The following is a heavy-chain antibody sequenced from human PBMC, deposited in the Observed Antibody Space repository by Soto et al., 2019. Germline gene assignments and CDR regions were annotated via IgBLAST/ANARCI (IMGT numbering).Heavy chain of an antibody. CDR1: GYGFTTYD. Sequence: QVHLVQSGAEVKKPGASVKVSCKGSGYGFTTYDITWVRQAPGQGLEWMAWISAHNGNTNYAQKVQGRVTVTRDTSTSTAYMELRSLRYDDTAVYYCARGRYGDYWGQGALVTVSS. CDR3: ARGRYGDY. D-gene: IGHD1-1*01. J-gene: IGHJ4*02. CDR2: ISAHNGNT. V-gene: IGHV1-18*01.